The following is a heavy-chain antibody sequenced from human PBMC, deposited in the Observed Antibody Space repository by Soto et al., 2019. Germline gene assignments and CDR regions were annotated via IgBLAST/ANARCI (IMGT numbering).Heavy chain of an antibody. V-gene: IGHV3-7*01. CDR2: IKQDGSEK. Sequence: GGSLRLSCAASGFTFSSYWMSWVRQAPGKGLEWVANIKQDGSEKYYVDSVKGRFTISRDNAKNSLYLQMNSLRAEDTAVYYCFGRQSSGWLRAFDIWGQGTMVTVSS. D-gene: IGHD6-19*01. CDR1: GFTFSSYW. J-gene: IGHJ3*02. CDR3: FGRQSSGWLRAFDI.